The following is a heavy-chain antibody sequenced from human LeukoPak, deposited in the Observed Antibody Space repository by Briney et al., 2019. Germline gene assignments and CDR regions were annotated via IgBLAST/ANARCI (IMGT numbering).Heavy chain of an antibody. CDR3: ARDRRITIFGVVYYYYGMDV. CDR1: GGSISSSS. V-gene: IGHV3-21*01. Sequence: ETLSLTCTVSGGSISSSSYYWGWIRQPPGKGLEWVSSISSSSSYIYYADSVKGRFTISRDNAKNSLYLQMNSLRAEDTAVYYCARDRRITIFGVVYYYYGMDVWGQGTTVTVSS. D-gene: IGHD3-3*01. CDR2: ISSSSSYI. J-gene: IGHJ6*02.